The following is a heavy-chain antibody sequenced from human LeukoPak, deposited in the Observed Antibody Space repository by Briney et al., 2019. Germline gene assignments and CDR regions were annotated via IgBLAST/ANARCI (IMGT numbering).Heavy chain of an antibody. CDR1: GFTFSSYA. CDR2: ISGSGDST. V-gene: IGHV3-23*01. D-gene: IGHD3-10*01. CDR3: AKDLPYYGSGGAFDI. J-gene: IGHJ3*02. Sequence: GGSLRLSCAASGFTFSSYAMSWVRQAPGKGLEWVSAISGSGDSTYYADSVKGRFTISRDNAKNSLYLQMNSLRAEDTAVYYCAKDLPYYGSGGAFDIWGQGTMVTVSS.